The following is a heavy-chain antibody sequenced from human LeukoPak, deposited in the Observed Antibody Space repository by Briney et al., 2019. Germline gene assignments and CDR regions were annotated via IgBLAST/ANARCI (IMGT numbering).Heavy chain of an antibody. Sequence: SETLSLTCTVSGGSISSSINYWGWIRQPPGEGLEWIGTIYSTGNTYYNPSLKSRLTISVDTSKNQFSLKLSSVTAADTAVYYCARGGESGYDTWGQGSLVTVSS. D-gene: IGHD5-12*01. CDR1: GGSISSSINY. CDR2: IYSTGNT. J-gene: IGHJ5*02. V-gene: IGHV4-39*01. CDR3: ARGGESGYDT.